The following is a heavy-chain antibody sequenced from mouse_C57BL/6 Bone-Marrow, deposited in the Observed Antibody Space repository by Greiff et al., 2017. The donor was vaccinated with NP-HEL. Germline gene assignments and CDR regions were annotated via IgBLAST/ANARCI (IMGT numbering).Heavy chain of an antibody. V-gene: IGHV1-50*01. J-gene: IGHJ2*01. Sequence: VQLQQPGAELVKPGASVKLSCKASGYTFTSYWMQWVKQRPGQGLEWIGEIDPSDSYTNYNQKFKGKATLTVDTSSSTAYMQLSSLTSEDSAVYYCATIITTVVAPFDYWGQGTTLTVSS. CDR2: IDPSDSYT. CDR1: GYTFTSYW. D-gene: IGHD1-1*01. CDR3: ATIITTVVAPFDY.